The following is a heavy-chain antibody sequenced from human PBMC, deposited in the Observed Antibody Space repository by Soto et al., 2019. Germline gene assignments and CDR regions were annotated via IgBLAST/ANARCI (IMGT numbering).Heavy chain of an antibody. CDR3: ARDPWAADY. CDR1: GFTVSTKY. D-gene: IGHD3-16*01. CDR2: IYSGGST. J-gene: IGHJ4*02. Sequence: EVQLVESGGGLVQPGGSLRLSCAASGFTVSTKYMSWVRQAPGKGLEWVSVIYSGGSTFYADSVRSRFTICRDNSKNTVNLQMNSLRAEDTAVYYCARDPWAADYWGQGTLVTVSS. V-gene: IGHV3-66*01.